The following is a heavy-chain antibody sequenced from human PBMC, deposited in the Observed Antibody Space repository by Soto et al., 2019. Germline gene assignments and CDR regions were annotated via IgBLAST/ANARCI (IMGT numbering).Heavy chain of an antibody. CDR1: GFSLSTSGVG. CDR3: AHSPPTNDLWSGYFFDY. CDR2: IYWDDDK. D-gene: IGHD3-3*01. Sequence: SGPTLVNPTQTLTLTCTFSGFSLSTSGVGVGWIRQPPGKALEWLALIYWDDDKRYSPSLKSRLTITKDTSKNQVVLTMTNMDPVDTASYYSAHSPPTNDLWSGYFFDYWGQGTLVTVSS. V-gene: IGHV2-5*02. J-gene: IGHJ4*02.